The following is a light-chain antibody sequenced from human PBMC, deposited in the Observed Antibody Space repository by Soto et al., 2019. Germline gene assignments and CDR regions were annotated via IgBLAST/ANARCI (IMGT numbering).Light chain of an antibody. CDR1: QSISSY. V-gene: IGKV1-39*01. CDR2: AAS. J-gene: IGKJ1*01. CDR3: QQSYNTPWT. Sequence: DIQMTQSQSFLSASVGDRVTITCRASQSISSYLNWYQQKPGKAPNLLIYAASSLQGGVPSRFSGSGSGTDFTLTISSLQPEDFATYYCQQSYNTPWTFGQGTKVEIK.